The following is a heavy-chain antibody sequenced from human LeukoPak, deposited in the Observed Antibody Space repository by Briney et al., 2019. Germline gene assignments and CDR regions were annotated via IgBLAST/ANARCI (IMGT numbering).Heavy chain of an antibody. CDR1: GGTFSSYA. D-gene: IGHD1-7*01. CDR3: AIRYRFVTNYFDP. V-gene: IGHV1-69*13. CDR2: IIPIFGTA. J-gene: IGHJ5*02. Sequence: GASVKVSCKASGGTFSSYAISWVRQAPVQGLEWMGGIIPIFGTANYAQKFQGRVTITADESTSTAYMELSSLRSEDTAVYYCAIRYRFVTNYFDPWGQGTLVTVSS.